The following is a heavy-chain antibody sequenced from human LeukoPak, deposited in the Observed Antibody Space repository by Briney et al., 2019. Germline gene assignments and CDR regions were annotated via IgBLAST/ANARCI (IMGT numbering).Heavy chain of an antibody. CDR2: ISGSGGST. V-gene: IGHV3-23*01. CDR1: GGSFSGYY. D-gene: IGHD4-17*01. CDR3: AKQPYGDYGWGYYYYYMDV. Sequence: ETLSLTCAVYGGSFSGYYWSWVRQAPGKGLEWVSAISGSGGSTYYADSVKGRFTISRDNSKNTLYLQMNSLRAEDTAVYYCAKQPYGDYGWGYYYYYMDVWGKGTTVTVSS. J-gene: IGHJ6*03.